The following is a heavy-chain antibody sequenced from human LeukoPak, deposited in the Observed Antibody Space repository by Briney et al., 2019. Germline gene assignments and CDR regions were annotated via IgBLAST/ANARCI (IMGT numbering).Heavy chain of an antibody. J-gene: IGHJ5*02. CDR2: INPNSGGT. V-gene: IGHV1-2*02. D-gene: IGHD3-3*01. Sequence: ASVKVSCKASGYTFTGYYMHWVRQAPGQGLEWMGWINPNSGGTNYAQKFQGRVTMTRDTSISTAYMELSRLRSDDTAVYYCARYGAGITIFGVVISSNWFDPWGQGTLVTVSS. CDR1: GYTFTGYY. CDR3: ARYGAGITIFGVVISSNWFDP.